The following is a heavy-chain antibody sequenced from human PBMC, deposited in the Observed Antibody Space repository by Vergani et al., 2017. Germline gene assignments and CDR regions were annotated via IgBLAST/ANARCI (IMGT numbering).Heavy chain of an antibody. CDR3: ARRLAGGFDPGRNXFDP. J-gene: IGHJ5*02. D-gene: IGHD2-15*01. CDR1: GGSVSSSNYY. V-gene: IGHV4-39*07. Sequence: QLQLQESGPGLVKPSETLSLTCTVSGGSVSSSNYYWGWIRQPPGKGLEWIGSIYYSGSTYYDPSLKTRVTISVDTSKNQFSLKLSSVTAADTAVYYCARRLAGGFDPGRNXFDPWGQGTLVTVSS. CDR2: IYYSGST.